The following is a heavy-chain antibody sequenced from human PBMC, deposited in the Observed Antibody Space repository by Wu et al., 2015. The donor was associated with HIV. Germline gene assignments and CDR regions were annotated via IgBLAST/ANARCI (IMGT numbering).Heavy chain of an antibody. D-gene: IGHD7-27*01. CDR3: ARGLPLTLGTSFYFDH. Sequence: QINLEQSGTEVKKPGASVKVSCRTSGYTFTTYSVNWVRQAPGQGLEWMGWIATYTGKTNFAQKFQGRVTMTTDTFTNTIYMELASLTFDDTAVYYCARGLPLTLGTSFYFDHWGQGTTVTVSS. J-gene: IGHJ4*03. V-gene: IGHV1-18*01. CDR2: IATYTGKT. CDR1: GYTFTTYS.